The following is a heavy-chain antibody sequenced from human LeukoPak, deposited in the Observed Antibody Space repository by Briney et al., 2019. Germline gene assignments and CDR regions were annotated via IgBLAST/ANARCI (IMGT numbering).Heavy chain of an antibody. D-gene: IGHD4-17*01. CDR2: ISSSSSYI. CDR3: ARVGDYVGNYYYYYMDV. V-gene: IGHV3-21*01. Sequence: GSLRLSCAASGFPFSSYSMNWVRPAPGKGLEWVSSISSSSSYIYYADSVKGRFTISRDNAKNSLYLQMNSLRAEDTAVYYCARVGDYVGNYYYYYMDVWGKGTTVTVSS. CDR1: GFPFSSYS. J-gene: IGHJ6*03.